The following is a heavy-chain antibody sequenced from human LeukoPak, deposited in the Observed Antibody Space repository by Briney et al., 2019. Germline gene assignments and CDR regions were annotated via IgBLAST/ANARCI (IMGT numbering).Heavy chain of an antibody. CDR3: ARDSES. Sequence: PGGSLTLSCAVSGFTVSSNYMSWVRQAPGKGMEWVSVIYSGASTYYAHSVKGRFTITSDKYQNTMYLQMNNLTAEDKAVYYCARDSESWCRGTRITVSS. CDR1: GFTVSSNY. V-gene: IGHV3-66*01. J-gene: IGHJ4*02. CDR2: IYSGAST.